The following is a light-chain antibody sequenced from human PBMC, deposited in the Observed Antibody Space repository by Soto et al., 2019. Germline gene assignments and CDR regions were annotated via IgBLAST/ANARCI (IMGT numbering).Light chain of an antibody. CDR2: GAS. CDR1: QSASTN. V-gene: IGKV3-15*01. Sequence: DIVLTQSPVTVSVSPGERATLSCRAGQSASTNLAWYQHKLGQAPRLLIYGASTRVTGIPARFSGSGSGTDFTLTINYLQSGDFGTYYCQQYNNTLPPLTFGPGPQVEI. J-gene: IGKJ4*01. CDR3: QQYNNTLPPLT.